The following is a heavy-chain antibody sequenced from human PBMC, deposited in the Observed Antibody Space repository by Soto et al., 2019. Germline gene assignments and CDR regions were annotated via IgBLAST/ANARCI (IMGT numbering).Heavy chain of an antibody. J-gene: IGHJ4*02. CDR3: TTDDPINKN. Sequence: GGSLRLSCAASGFTFSNAWMSWVRQAPGKGLEWVGRIKSKTDGGTRDYAAPVKGRFTMSRDDSKNMLYLQMSSLKTEDTAVYYCTTDDPINKNWGQGTLVTVSA. CDR2: IKSKTDGGTR. V-gene: IGHV3-15*01. CDR1: GFTFSNAW.